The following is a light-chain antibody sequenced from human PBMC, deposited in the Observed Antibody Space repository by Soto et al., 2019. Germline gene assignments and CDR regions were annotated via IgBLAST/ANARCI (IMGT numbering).Light chain of an antibody. J-gene: IGKJ4*01. Sequence: DIQMTQSPSSLSVSVGDTVTITCRASQRISTFLNWYQQKPGKAPNLLIYAASSLQSGVPSRFSGSGSGTDFTLTISSLQPEDFATYYCQQSYSTPPLTFGGGTKVDSK. CDR1: QRISTF. V-gene: IGKV1-39*01. CDR3: QQSYSTPPLT. CDR2: AAS.